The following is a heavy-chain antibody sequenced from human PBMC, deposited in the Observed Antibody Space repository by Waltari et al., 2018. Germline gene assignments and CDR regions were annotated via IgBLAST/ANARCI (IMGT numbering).Heavy chain of an antibody. V-gene: IGHV4-39*01. CDR2: ISYSGST. Sequence: QLHLQESGPGLVKPSETLSLTCSVSGGSITTSRHYWGWIRQPPGKGLEWTGTISYSGSTYYNPSLRGRVTISLDTSKNQFSLKLNSVTAADTAVYYCATYVGASVGTAAFDVWGQGTMVTVSS. CDR1: GGSITTSRHY. D-gene: IGHD3-16*01. J-gene: IGHJ3*01. CDR3: ATYVGASVGTAAFDV.